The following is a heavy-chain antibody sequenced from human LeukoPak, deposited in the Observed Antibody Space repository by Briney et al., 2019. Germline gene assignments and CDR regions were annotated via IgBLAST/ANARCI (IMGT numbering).Heavy chain of an antibody. CDR3: AKARGSSVYEQFDY. J-gene: IGHJ4*02. CDR1: GFTFSDYY. D-gene: IGHD5/OR15-5a*01. V-gene: IGHV3-23*01. CDR2: ISGSGGSP. Sequence: GGSLRLSCAASGFTFSDYYMSWIRQAPGKGLEWVSSISGSGGSPYYADSVKGRFTISRDNSKNTLYLQMNSLRADDTAVYYCAKARGSSVYEQFDYWGQGTQVTVSP.